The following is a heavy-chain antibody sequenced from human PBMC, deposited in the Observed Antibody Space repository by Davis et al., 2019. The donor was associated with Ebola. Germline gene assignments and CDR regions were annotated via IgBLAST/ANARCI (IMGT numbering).Heavy chain of an antibody. CDR2: IYSGGST. V-gene: IGHV3-53*01. D-gene: IGHD3-10*01. CDR1: GFTVSSNY. Sequence: PGGSLRLSCAASGFTVSSNYMSWVRQAPGKGLEWVSVIYSGGSTYYADSVKGRFTISRDNSKNTLYLQMNSLRAEDTAVYYCARDPRMVQGGYYGMDVWGQGTTVTVSS. J-gene: IGHJ6*02. CDR3: ARDPRMVQGGYYGMDV.